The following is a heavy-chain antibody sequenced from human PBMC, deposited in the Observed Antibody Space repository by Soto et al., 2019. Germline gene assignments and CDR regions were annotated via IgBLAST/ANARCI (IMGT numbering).Heavy chain of an antibody. D-gene: IGHD5-18*01. CDR3: GRGGGYGTPDYYYYYSGMDV. CDR2: IYHSVST. Sequence: SETLSLTFVVSGGSISSSNWWSWVRPPPGKGLEWIGEIYHSVSTNYNPSLKSRVTISVDKSKNQFSLKLSSVTAADTAVYYCGRGGGYGTPDYYYYYSGMDVGGQGTTVTVSS. V-gene: IGHV4-4*02. J-gene: IGHJ6*02. CDR1: GGSISSSNW.